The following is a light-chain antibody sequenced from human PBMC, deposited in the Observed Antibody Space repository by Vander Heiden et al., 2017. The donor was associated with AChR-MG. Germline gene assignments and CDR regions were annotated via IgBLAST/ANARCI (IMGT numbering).Light chain of an antibody. Sequence: DIQMTQSPSSLSASVGDRVTITCRGSQSISTHLNWYQQKVGKAPTLLIYDASSLQSGVPSRFSGSGYGTDFTLTISSRQPEDFATYYCQQCDSTLALSFGGGTKV. CDR2: DAS. CDR3: QQCDSTLALS. V-gene: IGKV1-39*01. J-gene: IGKJ4*01. CDR1: QSISTH.